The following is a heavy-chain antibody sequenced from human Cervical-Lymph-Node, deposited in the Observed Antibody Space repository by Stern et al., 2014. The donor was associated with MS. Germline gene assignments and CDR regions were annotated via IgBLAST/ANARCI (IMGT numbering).Heavy chain of an antibody. CDR1: GGSISSSNW. V-gene: IGHV4-4*02. J-gene: IGHJ3*02. CDR3: AREGYSSSYDAFDI. Sequence: QVQLQESGPGLVKPSGTLSLTCAVSGGSISSSNWRSWVRQPPGKGVEGTGEIYHSGSNNHNPSHKSRVTISEEKYKNQFSLKPSSVTAADTAVYYCAREGYSSSYDAFDIWGQGTMVTVSS. D-gene: IGHD6-6*01. CDR2: IYHSGSN.